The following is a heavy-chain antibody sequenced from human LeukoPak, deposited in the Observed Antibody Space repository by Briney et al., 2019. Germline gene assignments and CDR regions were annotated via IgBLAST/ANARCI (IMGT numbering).Heavy chain of an antibody. Sequence: ASVEVSCKVSGSTLTDLSMHWVRQAPGGGLEWMGGFDPEDGGTLYTEKFKGRLTMTEDTSTDTAYMELSSLISDDTAVFGDRYYFYMDVWGEGTTVTVSS. J-gene: IGHJ6*03. D-gene: IGHD3-3*01. CDR2: FDPEDGGT. CDR3: RYYFYMDV. V-gene: IGHV1-24*01. CDR1: GSTLTDLS.